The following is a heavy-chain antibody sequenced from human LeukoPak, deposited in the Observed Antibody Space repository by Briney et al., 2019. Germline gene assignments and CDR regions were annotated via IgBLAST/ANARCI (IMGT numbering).Heavy chain of an antibody. V-gene: IGHV3-33*06. CDR1: GFTFSSYG. Sequence: GGSLRLSCAASGFTFSSYGMHWVRQAPGKGLEWVAVIWYDGSNKYYADSVKGRFTISRDNSKNTLYLQMNSLRAEDTAVYYCANGPYGAHYMDVWGKGTTVTVSS. CDR3: ANGPYGAHYMDV. J-gene: IGHJ6*03. CDR2: IWYDGSNK. D-gene: IGHD4/OR15-4a*01.